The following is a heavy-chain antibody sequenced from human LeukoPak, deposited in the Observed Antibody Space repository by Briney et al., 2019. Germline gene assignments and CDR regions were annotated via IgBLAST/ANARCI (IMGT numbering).Heavy chain of an antibody. V-gene: IGHV3-23*01. CDR1: GFTFSSYA. D-gene: IGHD6-19*01. CDR3: ARDIAVSGTGGHNWFDP. J-gene: IGHJ5*02. Sequence: GGSLRLSCAASGFTFSSYAMSWVRQAPGKGLEWVSAISGSGGSTYYADSVKGRFTISRDNSKNTLYLQMNSLRAEDTSVYYCARDIAVSGTGGHNWFDPWGQGTLVTVSS. CDR2: ISGSGGST.